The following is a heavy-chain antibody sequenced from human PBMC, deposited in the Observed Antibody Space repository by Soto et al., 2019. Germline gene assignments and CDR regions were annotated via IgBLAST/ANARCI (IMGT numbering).Heavy chain of an antibody. CDR2: IYYSGST. CDR1: GFSISSGGYY. CDR3: ARGTLGSGIRVIFGYGDYFDY. J-gene: IGHJ4*02. V-gene: IGHV4-31*03. D-gene: IGHD3-10*01. Sequence: PSETLSLTCTFSGFSISSGGYYLSWIRQHPGKGLEWIGYIYYSGSTYYNPSLKSRVTISVDTSKNQFSLKLSSVTAADTAVYYCARGTLGSGIRVIFGYGDYFDYWGQGTLVTVSS.